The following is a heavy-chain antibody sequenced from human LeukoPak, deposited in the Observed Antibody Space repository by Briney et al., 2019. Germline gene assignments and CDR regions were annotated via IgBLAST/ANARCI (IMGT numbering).Heavy chain of an antibody. CDR2: INHSGST. D-gene: IGHD2-2*01. Sequence: SETLSLTCAVYGGSFSGYYWGWIRQPPGKGLEWIGEINHSGSTNYNPSLKSRVTISVDTSKNQFSLKLSSVTAADTAVYYCARWIVVVPAARRYFDYWGQGTLVTVSS. V-gene: IGHV4-34*01. CDR1: GGSFSGYY. CDR3: ARWIVVVPAARRYFDY. J-gene: IGHJ4*02.